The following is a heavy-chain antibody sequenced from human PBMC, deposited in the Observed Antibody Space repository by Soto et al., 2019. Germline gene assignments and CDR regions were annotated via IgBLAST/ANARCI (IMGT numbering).Heavy chain of an antibody. J-gene: IGHJ4*02. D-gene: IGHD5-18*01. CDR3: AREMDTAMVLSIDY. V-gene: IGHV6-1*01. CDR1: GDRVSSNSAA. CDR2: TYYRSKWYN. Sequence: SQTLSLTCAISGDRVSSNSAAWNWIRQSPSRCLEWLGRTYYRSKWYNDYAVSVKSRITINTDTSKNQFSLQLNSVTPEDTAVYYCAREMDTAMVLSIDYWGQGTLVTVSS.